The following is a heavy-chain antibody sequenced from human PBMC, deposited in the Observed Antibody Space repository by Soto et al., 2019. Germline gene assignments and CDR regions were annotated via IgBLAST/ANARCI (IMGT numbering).Heavy chain of an antibody. CDR1: GFTFSSYA. V-gene: IGHV3-30*04. J-gene: IGHJ4*02. D-gene: IGHD3-22*01. CDR2: ISYDGSNK. Sequence: QVQLVESGGGVVQPGRSLRLSCAASGFTFSSYAMHWVRQAPGKGLEWVAVISYDGSNKYYADSVKGRFTISRDNSKNTLYLQMNSLRSEDTAVYYCARDGPLPDYYDSSGYYLSFDYWGQGTLVTVSS. CDR3: ARDGPLPDYYDSSGYYLSFDY.